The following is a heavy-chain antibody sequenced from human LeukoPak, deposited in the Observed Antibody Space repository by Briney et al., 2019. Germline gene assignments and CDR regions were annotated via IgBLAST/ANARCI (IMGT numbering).Heavy chain of an antibody. CDR1: GFTFSSYA. CDR3: KAWGHNFDY. Sequence: GGSVRLSCAASGFTFSSYAMGWVRQAPGKGLEWVSSISSSSSYIYYADSVKGRFTISRDNAKNSLYLQMSSLRAEDTAVYYCKAWGHNFDYWGQGTLVTVSS. J-gene: IGHJ4*02. CDR2: ISSSSSYI. V-gene: IGHV3-21*01. D-gene: IGHD3-16*01.